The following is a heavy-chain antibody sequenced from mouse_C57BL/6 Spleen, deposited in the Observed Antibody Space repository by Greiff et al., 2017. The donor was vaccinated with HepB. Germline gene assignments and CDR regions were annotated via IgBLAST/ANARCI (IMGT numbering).Heavy chain of an antibody. J-gene: IGHJ4*01. CDR1: GYTFTSYW. Sequence: VQLQQPGAELVKPGASVKLSCKASGYTFTSYWMQWVKQRPGQGLEWIGEIDPSDSYTNYNQKVKGKATLTVDTSSSTAYMQLSSLTSEDSAVYYCGTGTVLDYWGQGTSVTVSS. V-gene: IGHV1-50*01. CDR2: IDPSDSYT. CDR3: GTGTVLDY. D-gene: IGHD4-1*01.